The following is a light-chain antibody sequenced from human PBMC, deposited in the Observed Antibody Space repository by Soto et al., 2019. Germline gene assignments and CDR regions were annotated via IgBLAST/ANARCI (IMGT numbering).Light chain of an antibody. CDR3: LQYHNLWA. J-gene: IGKJ1*01. V-gene: IGKV3-15*01. CDR2: RAS. Sequence: IVMPQAPAPLSLAPGEIXKLACRASQNIYSNVAWYQQRPGQAPRLLIYRASTRATGIPARFSGSGSGTEFTLTISSLQSEDFTVYSCLQYHNLWAFGQGTKVDI. CDR1: QNIYSN.